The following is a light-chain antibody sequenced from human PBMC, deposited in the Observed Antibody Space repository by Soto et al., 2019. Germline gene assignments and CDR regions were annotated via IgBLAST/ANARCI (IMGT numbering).Light chain of an antibody. J-gene: IGLJ1*01. CDR1: SSDVGGYGY. CDR2: DVT. CDR3: ISYASINTYV. V-gene: IGLV2-14*01. Sequence: QSALTQPASVSGSPGQSITISCTGTSSDVGGYGYVSWYQQHPGKAPKLMIYDVTNRPSGVSNRFSGSKSGNTASLTISGLQAEDEADYYCISYASINTYVFGPGTKVTVL.